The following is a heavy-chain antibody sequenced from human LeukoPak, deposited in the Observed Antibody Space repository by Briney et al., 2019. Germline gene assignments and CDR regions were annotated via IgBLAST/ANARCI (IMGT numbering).Heavy chain of an antibody. CDR1: GSTLTELS. CDR3: ATDFLGFDP. V-gene: IGHV1-24*01. CDR2: FDPEDGEP. D-gene: IGHD2/OR15-2a*01. J-gene: IGHJ5*02. Sequence: ATVKASCKVSGSTLTELSMHWVRQAPGEGLEWMGGFDPEDGEPIYAQKFQGRVTMTEDTSTDTVHMELSSLRSEDTAVYYCATDFLGFDPWGQGTLVTVSS.